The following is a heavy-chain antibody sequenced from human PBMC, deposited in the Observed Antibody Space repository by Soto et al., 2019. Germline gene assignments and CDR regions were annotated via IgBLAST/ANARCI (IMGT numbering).Heavy chain of an antibody. CDR3: ARGGRSGGSCYSCMDV. CDR1: GFTFSSYS. D-gene: IGHD2-15*01. J-gene: IGHJ6*02. V-gene: IGHV3-21*01. Sequence: GGSLRLSCAASGFTFSSYSMNWVRQAPGKGLEWVSSISSSSSYIYYADSVKGRFTISRDNAKNSLYLQMNSLRAEDTAVYYCARGGRSGGSCYSCMDVWGQGTTVTVSS. CDR2: ISSSSSYI.